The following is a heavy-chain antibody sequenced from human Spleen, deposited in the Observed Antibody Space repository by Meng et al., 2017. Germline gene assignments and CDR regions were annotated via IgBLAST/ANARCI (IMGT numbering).Heavy chain of an antibody. J-gene: IGHJ4*02. CDR3: SGHIDY. CDR2: IKSKPYGETI. CDR1: GFTFSNAY. D-gene: IGHD5-12*01. Sequence: GESLKISCEGSGFTFSNAYMTWVRQVPGKRLEWVGRIKSKPYGETIDYAAPVKGRFTISRDDSKNTVYLQMNSLKTEDTAVYYCSGHIDYWGQGTLVTVSS. V-gene: IGHV3-15*01.